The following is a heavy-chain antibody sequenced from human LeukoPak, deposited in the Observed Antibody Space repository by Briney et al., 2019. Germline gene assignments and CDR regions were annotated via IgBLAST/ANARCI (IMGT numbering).Heavy chain of an antibody. CDR3: ARALSSEEDY. J-gene: IGHJ4*02. Sequence: SETLSLTCSVSGASISSTSYYWGWLRRPPGKGLEWIGSISYSGTTFYSPSLESRVTISADTSKNQFSLKLSPVTAADTAVYYCARALSSEEDYWGQGTLVTVSS. V-gene: IGHV4-39*07. D-gene: IGHD6-25*01. CDR2: ISYSGTT. CDR1: GASISSTSYY.